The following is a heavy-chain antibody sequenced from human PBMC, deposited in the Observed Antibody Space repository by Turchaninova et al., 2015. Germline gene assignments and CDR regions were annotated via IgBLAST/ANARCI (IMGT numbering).Heavy chain of an antibody. D-gene: IGHD6-13*01. CDR2: IKRKTDGGTT. Sequence: EVQLVESGGGLVKPGGSLRLSCAASGFTFSNAWMRGVRQDRGKGLEWVGRIKRKTDGGTTDYAAPVKGRLTISRDDSKNTLYLQMNSLKTEDTAVYYCTTGTVSWSFDYWGQGTLVTVSS. J-gene: IGHJ4*02. V-gene: IGHV3-15*01. CDR1: GFTFSNAW. CDR3: TTGTVSWSFDY.